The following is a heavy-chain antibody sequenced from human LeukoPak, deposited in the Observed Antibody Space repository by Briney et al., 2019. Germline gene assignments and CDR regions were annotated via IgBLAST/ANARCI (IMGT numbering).Heavy chain of an antibody. J-gene: IGHJ5*02. CDR1: GGTFTSYT. D-gene: IGHD4-11*01. CDR3: ARTGLHPFDP. CDR2: IIPIRGIA. V-gene: IGHV1-69*02. Sequence: SVKVSCKASGGTFTSYTISWVRQAPGQGLEWMGRIIPIRGIANYAQKLQGRVTITADKSTSTAYMELSSLRSEDTAVYYCARTGLHPFDPWGQGTLVTVSS.